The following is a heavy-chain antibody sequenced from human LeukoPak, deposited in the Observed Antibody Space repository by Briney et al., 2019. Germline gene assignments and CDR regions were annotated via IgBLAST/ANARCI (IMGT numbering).Heavy chain of an antibody. V-gene: IGHV1-69*04. CDR2: IIPILGIA. CDR3: ARGGDGYLNWFDP. CDR1: GGTFSSYA. Sequence: SVKVSCKASGGTFSSYAISWVRQAPGQGLEWMGRIIPILGIANYAQKFQGRVTITTDESTSTAYMELSSLRSEDTAVYYCARGGDGYLNWFDPWGQGTLVTVSS. D-gene: IGHD5-24*01. J-gene: IGHJ5*02.